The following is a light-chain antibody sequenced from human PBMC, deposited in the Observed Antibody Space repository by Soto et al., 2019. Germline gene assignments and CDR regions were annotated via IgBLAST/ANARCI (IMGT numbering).Light chain of an antibody. CDR2: QDS. CDR1: KLGDKY. CDR3: QAWDSSTAFYV. J-gene: IGLJ1*01. V-gene: IGLV3-1*01. Sequence: SYELTQPPSVSVSPGQIASITCSGDKLGDKYACWYQQKPGQSPVLVIYQDSKRPSGIPERFSGSNSGNTATLTISGTQAMDEADYYCQAWDSSTAFYVFGTGTKVTVL.